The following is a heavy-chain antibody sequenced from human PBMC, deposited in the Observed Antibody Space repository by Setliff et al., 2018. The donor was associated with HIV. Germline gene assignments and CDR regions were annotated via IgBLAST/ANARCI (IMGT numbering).Heavy chain of an antibody. D-gene: IGHD6-13*01. V-gene: IGHV3-48*01. CDR3: TKNLYSSRWSPLDY. J-gene: IGHJ4*02. CDR1: GFTFSTYN. Sequence: GGSLRLSCAASGFTFSTYNMNWVRQAPGKGLEWVSYISSSSDSIYYADSVRGRFTISRDNSKNTLYLQMDSLRAEDTAVYYCTKNLYSSRWSPLDYWDQGTLVTVSS. CDR2: ISSSSDSI.